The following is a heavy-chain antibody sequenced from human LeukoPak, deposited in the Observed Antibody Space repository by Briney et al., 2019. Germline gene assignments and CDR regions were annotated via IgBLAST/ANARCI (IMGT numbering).Heavy chain of an antibody. CDR3: ARSRGRSTSRIVELWFDP. V-gene: IGHV1-46*01. Sequence: ASVKVSCKASGYTFTSYYMHWVRQAPGQGLEWMGIINPSGGSTSYAQKFQGRVTMTGDMSTSTVYMELSSLRSEDTAVYYCARSRGRSTSRIVELWFDPWGQGNLVTVSS. J-gene: IGHJ5*02. D-gene: IGHD2-2*01. CDR1: GYTFTSYY. CDR2: INPSGGST.